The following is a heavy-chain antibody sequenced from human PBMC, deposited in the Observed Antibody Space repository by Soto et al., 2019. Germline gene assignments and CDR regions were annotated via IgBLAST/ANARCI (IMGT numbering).Heavy chain of an antibody. CDR3: AIPSGLTVTGPDY. V-gene: IGHV3-23*01. D-gene: IGHD6-19*01. CDR2: IGGNGADT. CDR1: GFIFINYA. Sequence: EVQLLESGGGLVQPGGSLRLSCAASGFIFINYAMSWVRQAPGKGLEWVSAIGGNGADTYYADSVKGRFTISRDNSKNTLYLQMNSLRAEDTAVYFCAIPSGLTVTGPDYWGQGTLVTVSS. J-gene: IGHJ4*02.